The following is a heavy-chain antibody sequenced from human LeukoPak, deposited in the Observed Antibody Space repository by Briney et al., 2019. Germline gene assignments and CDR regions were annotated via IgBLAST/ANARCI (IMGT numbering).Heavy chain of an antibody. CDR2: FVPNLADT. Sequence: ASVKVSCKASGGTVSNFALSWMRQAPGQGPEWMGGFVPNLADTERRTEVPGQSLDFHGRIHGHILHGAGGLRVEDTAVYYCATPSRGHGFDIWGQGTMVTVS. CDR3: ATPSRGHGFDI. CDR1: GGTVSNFA. J-gene: IGHJ3*02. V-gene: IGHV1-69*05. D-gene: IGHD3-10*01.